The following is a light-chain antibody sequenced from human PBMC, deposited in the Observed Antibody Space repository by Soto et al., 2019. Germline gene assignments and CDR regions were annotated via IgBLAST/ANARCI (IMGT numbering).Light chain of an antibody. CDR1: QSVSSSY. J-gene: IGKJ2*01. V-gene: IGKV3-20*01. Sequence: EIVLTQSPGTLSLSPGERATLSCRASQSVSSSYLAWYQQKPGLAPRLLIYGASSRDTGIPDRFSGSGSGADFTLTISRLEPEDFSVYSCQQYGGAPPVTFGQGTKLEI. CDR3: QQYGGAPPVT. CDR2: GAS.